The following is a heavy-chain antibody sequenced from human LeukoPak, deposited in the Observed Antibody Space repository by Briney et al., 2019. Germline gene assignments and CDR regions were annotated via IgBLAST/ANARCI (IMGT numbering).Heavy chain of an antibody. CDR1: GFNVSSNY. Sequence: GGSLRLSCAASGFNVSSNYMIWFRPAPAKGLEWSSVNYSVGSTYYAESVKARLTISRDNYKNTPYLQMNSLRTDDTAVYSCARAVATFDYWGQGTLVTVSS. CDR2: NYSVGST. J-gene: IGHJ4*02. CDR3: ARAVATFDY. V-gene: IGHV3-53*01. D-gene: IGHD2-15*01.